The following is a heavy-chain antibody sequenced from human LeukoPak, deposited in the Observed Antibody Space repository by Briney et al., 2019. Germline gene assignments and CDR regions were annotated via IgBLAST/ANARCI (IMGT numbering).Heavy chain of an antibody. J-gene: IGHJ6*03. Sequence: PSETLSLTCTVSGGSISNYYWSWVRQPPGKGLEWVGEINHSGSTNYNPSLKSRVTISVDTSKNQFSLKLSSVTAADTAVYYCARIGSSPTYYYYYMDVWGKGTTVTISS. CDR2: INHSGST. D-gene: IGHD6-13*01. CDR1: GGSISNYY. CDR3: ARIGSSPTYYYYYMDV. V-gene: IGHV4-34*01.